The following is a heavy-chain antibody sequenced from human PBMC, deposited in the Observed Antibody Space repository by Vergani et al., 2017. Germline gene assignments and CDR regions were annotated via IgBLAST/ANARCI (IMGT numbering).Heavy chain of an antibody. CDR1: GYTFTSYD. D-gene: IGHD2-15*01. CDR2: MNPNSGNT. Sequence: QVQLVQSGAEVKKPGASVKVSCKASGYTFTSYDINWVRQATGQGLEWMGWMNPNSGNTGYAQKFQGRVTITRNTAISTAYMELNSLRSEDTAVYYCARGPGWLAATPSWFDPWGQGTLVTVSS. J-gene: IGHJ5*02. V-gene: IGHV1-8*03. CDR3: ARGPGWLAATPSWFDP.